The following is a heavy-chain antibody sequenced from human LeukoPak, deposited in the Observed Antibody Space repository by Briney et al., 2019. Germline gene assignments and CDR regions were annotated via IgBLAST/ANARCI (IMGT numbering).Heavy chain of an antibody. D-gene: IGHD2-2*01. Sequence: ASVKVSCKASGYTFTSYYMHWVRQAPGQGLEWMGWINPNSGGTNYAQKFQGRVTMTRDTSISTAYMELSRLRSDDTAVYYCAARDIVVVPAAMDLRDAFDIWGQGTMVTVSS. CDR1: GYTFTSYY. CDR2: INPNSGGT. J-gene: IGHJ3*02. CDR3: AARDIVVVPAAMDLRDAFDI. V-gene: IGHV1-2*02.